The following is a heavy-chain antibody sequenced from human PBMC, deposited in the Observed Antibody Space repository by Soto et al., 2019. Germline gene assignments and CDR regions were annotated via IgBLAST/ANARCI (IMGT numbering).Heavy chain of an antibody. CDR2: IIPIFDTA. Sequence: QVQLVQSGAELKKPGSSVKVSCKASGGTFSSYAISWVRQAPGQGLEWMGGIIPIFDTANYGQKFQGRVTTTAGKSTRKAYMERSSLNSEETAVYYCARDGSGSSSPTGSDYWGQGPLVTVP. CDR1: GGTFSSYA. CDR3: ARDGSGSSSPTGSDY. D-gene: IGHD3-10*01. V-gene: IGHV1-69*06. J-gene: IGHJ4*02.